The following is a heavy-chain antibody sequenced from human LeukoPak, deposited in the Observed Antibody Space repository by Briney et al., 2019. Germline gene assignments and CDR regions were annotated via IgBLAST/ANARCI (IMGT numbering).Heavy chain of an antibody. D-gene: IGHD4-17*01. J-gene: IGHJ4*02. V-gene: IGHV3-30*18. CDR2: ISYDGSNK. CDR3: AKDRRFKSYGDYGYYFDY. Sequence: GGSLRLSCAASGFTFSSYGMHWVRQAPGKGLEWVAVISYDGSNKYYADSVKGRFTISRDNSKNTLYLQMNSLRAEGTAVYYCAKDRRFKSYGDYGYYFDYWGQGTLVTVSS. CDR1: GFTFSSYG.